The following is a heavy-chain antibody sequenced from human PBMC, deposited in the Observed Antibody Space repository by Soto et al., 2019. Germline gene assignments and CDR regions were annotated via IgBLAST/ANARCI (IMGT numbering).Heavy chain of an antibody. CDR3: AKAGFSSGWSPSYFDY. V-gene: IGHV3-23*01. CDR2: MSGTGGST. J-gene: IGHJ4*02. CDR1: GFTFSSYA. D-gene: IGHD6-19*01. Sequence: EVKLLESGGGLVQPGRSLRLTCAGSGFTFSSYAMNWVRQAPGKGLEWVSAMSGTGGSTYYADSVKGRFTLSRDNSKNTLYLQIIILRVEDTAVFYCAKAGFSSGWSPSYFDYWGQGTLVTVAS.